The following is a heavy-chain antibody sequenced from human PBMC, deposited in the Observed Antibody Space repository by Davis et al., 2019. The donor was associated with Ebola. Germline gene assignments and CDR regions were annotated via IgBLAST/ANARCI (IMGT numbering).Heavy chain of an antibody. J-gene: IGHJ3*02. CDR3: ARQDITMVRGANDAFDI. CDR1: GYSFTNYW. CDR2: IYPGDSDT. Sequence: GESLKISCKGSGYSFTNYWIGWVRQMPGKGLEWMGIIYPGDSDTRYSPSFQGQVTISADKSISTAYLQWSSLKASDTAMYYCARQDITMVRGANDAFDIWGQGTMVTVSS. V-gene: IGHV5-51*01. D-gene: IGHD3-10*01.